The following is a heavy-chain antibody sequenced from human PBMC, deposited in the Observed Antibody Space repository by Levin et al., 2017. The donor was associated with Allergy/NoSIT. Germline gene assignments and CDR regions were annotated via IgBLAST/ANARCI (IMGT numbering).Heavy chain of an antibody. V-gene: IGHV1-69*02. CDR3: ARASSFGEFIDY. J-gene: IGHJ4*02. CDR1: GGTFSSYT. D-gene: IGHD3-10*01. Sequence: PGESLKISCEASGGTFSSYTINWVRQAPGQGLEWMGRIIPILGITNYAQKFQGRVTITADKSTSTAYMELSSLRSEDTAVYYCARASSFGEFIDYWGQGALVTVSS. CDR2: IIPILGIT.